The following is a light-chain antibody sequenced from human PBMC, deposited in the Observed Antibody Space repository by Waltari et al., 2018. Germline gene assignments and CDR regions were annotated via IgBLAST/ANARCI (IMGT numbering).Light chain of an antibody. CDR3: ASYTKTSTLV. V-gene: IGLV2-14*03. J-gene: IGLJ2*01. Sequence: QSALTQPASVSGSPGQSITVPCPGTSSDVGAYHYFPCYQQHPGKAPRLIIYNVNRRPSGVSHRFSGSKSDNTASLTISGLQAEDEADYYCASYTKTSTLVFGGGTRLTVL. CDR2: NVN. CDR1: SSDVGAYHY.